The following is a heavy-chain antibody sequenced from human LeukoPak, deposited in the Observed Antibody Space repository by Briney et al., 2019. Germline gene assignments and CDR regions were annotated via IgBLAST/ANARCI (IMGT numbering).Heavy chain of an antibody. Sequence: GGSLRLSCAASGLSLTTHGMHWVRQAPGKGLEWVAVIWYDGSNKYYADSVKGRFTISRDNSKNTLYLQMNSLRAEDTAVYYCAKYYGSGTPDYWGQGTLVTVSS. CDR2: IWYDGSNK. CDR1: GLSLTTHG. J-gene: IGHJ4*02. V-gene: IGHV3-33*06. D-gene: IGHD3-10*01. CDR3: AKYYGSGTPDY.